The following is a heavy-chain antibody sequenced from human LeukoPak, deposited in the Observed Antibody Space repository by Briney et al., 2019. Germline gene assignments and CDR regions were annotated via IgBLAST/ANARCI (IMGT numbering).Heavy chain of an antibody. D-gene: IGHD5-18*01. CDR3: ARDTVDTARWYFDL. Sequence: SETLSLTCTVSVGSLSSYYWSCMRQPPGKGLEWIGYIYYSVSTNYNPSPKSRVTISVDTSKKQFSLKFSCATAEDTAVFYFARDTVDTARWYFDLWGRGTLVTVSS. CDR2: IYYSVST. V-gene: IGHV4-59*01. J-gene: IGHJ2*01. CDR1: VGSLSSYY.